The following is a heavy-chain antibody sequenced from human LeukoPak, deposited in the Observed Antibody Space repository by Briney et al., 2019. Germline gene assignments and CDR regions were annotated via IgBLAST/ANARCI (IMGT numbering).Heavy chain of an antibody. CDR2: IYYSGST. V-gene: IGHV4-31*03. CDR3: ARAGGLLLWFGELLPYYFDY. D-gene: IGHD3-10*01. Sequence: SETLSLTCTVSGGPISSGGYYWSWIRQHPGKGLEWIGYIYYSGSTYYNPSLKSRVTISVDTSKNQFSLKLSSVTAADTAVYYCARAGGLLLWFGELLPYYFDYWGQGTLVTVSS. J-gene: IGHJ4*02. CDR1: GGPISSGGYY.